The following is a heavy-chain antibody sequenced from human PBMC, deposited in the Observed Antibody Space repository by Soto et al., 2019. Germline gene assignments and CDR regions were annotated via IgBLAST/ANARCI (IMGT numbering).Heavy chain of an antibody. V-gene: IGHV5-51*01. D-gene: IGHD6-13*01. CDR2: ICPGDSDT. Sequence: MAGTGLEWMGIICPGDSDTRYSPSFQGQVTISADKSISTAYLQWSILKASDTAMYYCASAGQMGSSWYSGNFQHWGQGTLVTVSS. CDR3: ASAGQMGSSWYSGNFQH. J-gene: IGHJ1*01.